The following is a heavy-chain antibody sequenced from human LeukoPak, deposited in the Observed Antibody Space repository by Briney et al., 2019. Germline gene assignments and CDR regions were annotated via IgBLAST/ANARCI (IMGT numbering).Heavy chain of an antibody. CDR2: ICAYNGNT. Sequence: GASVKVSCKASGYTFTSYGISWVRQAPGQGLEWMGWICAYNGNTNYAQNLQGRATMTTHAYTSTAYMELRSLRSDDTAVYYCARESAAGWTFDYWGQGTLVTVSS. D-gene: IGHD6-13*01. J-gene: IGHJ4*02. V-gene: IGHV1-18*01. CDR3: ARESAAGWTFDY. CDR1: GYTFTSYG.